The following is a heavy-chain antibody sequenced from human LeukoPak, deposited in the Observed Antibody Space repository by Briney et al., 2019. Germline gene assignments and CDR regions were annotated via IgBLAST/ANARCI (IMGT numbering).Heavy chain of an antibody. D-gene: IGHD3-22*01. CDR3: AIDLNYDSAS. CDR1: GFTVSSNY. Sequence: GGSLRLSSAASGFTVSSNYMSWVRQAPGKGLEWVSVIYSGGSTYYADSVEGRFTISRDNSKNTVYLQMNSLRAEDTAVYYCAIDLNYDSASWGQESLVTVSS. V-gene: IGHV3-53*01. J-gene: IGHJ5*02. CDR2: IYSGGST.